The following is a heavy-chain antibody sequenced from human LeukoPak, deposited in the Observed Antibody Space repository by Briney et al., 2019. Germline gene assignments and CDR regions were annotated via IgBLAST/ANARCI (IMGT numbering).Heavy chain of an antibody. J-gene: IGHJ4*02. D-gene: IGHD5-12*01. V-gene: IGHV3-48*01. Sequence: GGSLRLSCAASGFTFSSYSMNWVRQAPGKGLEWVSYISSSSSTIYYADSVKGRFTISRDNAKNTLYLQMNSLRAEDTAVYYCAKLGGIVATDYWGQGTLVTVSS. CDR2: ISSSSSTI. CDR1: GFTFSSYS. CDR3: AKLGGIVATDY.